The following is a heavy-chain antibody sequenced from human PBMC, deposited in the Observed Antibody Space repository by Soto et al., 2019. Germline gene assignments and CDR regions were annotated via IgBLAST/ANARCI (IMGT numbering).Heavy chain of an antibody. J-gene: IGHJ5*02. D-gene: IGHD6-6*01. CDR2: IIPIFGTA. Sequence: SVEVSCKASGGTFSSYAISWVRQAPGQGLGWMGGIIPIFGTANYAQKFQGRVTITADKSTSTAYMELSSLRSEDTAVYYCGSSIANNWFDPWGQGTLVTVS. V-gene: IGHV1-69*06. CDR3: GSSIANNWFDP. CDR1: GGTFSSYA.